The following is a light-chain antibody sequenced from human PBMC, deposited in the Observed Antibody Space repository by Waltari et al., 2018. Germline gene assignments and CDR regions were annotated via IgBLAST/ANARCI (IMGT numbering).Light chain of an antibody. CDR2: GAS. J-gene: IGKJ2*01. CDR1: QSVSSSY. V-gene: IGKV3-20*01. Sequence: IVLTQSPGTLSLSPGERATLSCRASQSVSSSYLAWYQQKPGQAPRLLIYGASGRATGIPDRFSGSGSGTDFTLTISRLEPEDFAVYYCQQYGSSLYTFGQGTKLEIK. CDR3: QQYGSSLYT.